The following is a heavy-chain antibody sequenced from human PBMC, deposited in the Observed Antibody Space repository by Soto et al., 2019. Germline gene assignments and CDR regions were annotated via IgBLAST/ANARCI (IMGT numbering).Heavy chain of an antibody. V-gene: IGHV4-39*07. CDR1: GGSISSSSYY. Sequence: SETLSLTCTVSGGSISSSSYYWAWVRQPPGKGLEWIGSVYYSGTTYYNPSLKSRVTISVDTSKNQFSLKLSSVTAADTAVYYCARDFWLQGWFDPWGQGTLVTVSS. CDR2: VYYSGTT. CDR3: ARDFWLQGWFDP. J-gene: IGHJ5*02. D-gene: IGHD5-12*01.